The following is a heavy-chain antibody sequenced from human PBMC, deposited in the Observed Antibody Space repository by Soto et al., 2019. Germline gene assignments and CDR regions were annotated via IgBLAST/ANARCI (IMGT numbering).Heavy chain of an antibody. CDR1: GGTFSSYA. CDR3: ARAGMWRGNYYYYYGMDV. CDR2: IIPIFGTA. V-gene: IGHV1-69*01. Sequence: QVQLVQSGAEVKKPGSSVKVSCKASGGTFSSYAISWVRQAPGQGLEWMGGIIPIFGTANYAQKFQGRVTITADESTSTAYMALSSLRSEDTAVYYCARAGMWRGNYYYYYGMDVWGQGTTVTVS. J-gene: IGHJ6*02. D-gene: IGHD2-21*01.